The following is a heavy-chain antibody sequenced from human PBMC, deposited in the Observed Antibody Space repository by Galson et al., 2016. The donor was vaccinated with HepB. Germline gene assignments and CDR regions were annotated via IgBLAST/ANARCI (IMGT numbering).Heavy chain of an antibody. J-gene: IGHJ4*02. Sequence: SLRLSCAASGFTFSSYGMVWVRQAPGEGLEWVANINEGGGAKYYVDSVKGRFTISRDNVKNSLYLQMNSLRVEDTAVYFCARVPFISPCDYWGPGTLVTVSA. CDR3: ARVPFISPCDY. CDR1: GFTFSSYG. D-gene: IGHD2/OR15-2a*01. V-gene: IGHV3-7*03. CDR2: INEGGGAK.